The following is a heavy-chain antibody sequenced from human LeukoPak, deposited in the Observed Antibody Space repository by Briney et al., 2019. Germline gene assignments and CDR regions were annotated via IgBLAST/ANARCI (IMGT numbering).Heavy chain of an antibody. CDR2: IYYSGST. CDR1: GGSFSGYY. Sequence: SETLSLTCAVYGGSFSGYYWSWIRQPPGKGLEWIGYIYYSGSTNYNPSLKSRVTISVDTSKNQFSLKLSSVTAADTAVYYCARAAAWPNLVDYWGQGTLVTVSS. V-gene: IGHV4-59*01. J-gene: IGHJ4*02. CDR3: ARAAAWPNLVDY. D-gene: IGHD6-13*01.